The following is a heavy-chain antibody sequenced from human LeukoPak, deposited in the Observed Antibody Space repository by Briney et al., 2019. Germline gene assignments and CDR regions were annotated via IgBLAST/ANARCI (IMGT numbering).Heavy chain of an antibody. V-gene: IGHV4-4*09. CDR3: VQTTGWPGFDY. CDR1: GAPISRFY. Sequence: PSETLSLTCTTSGAPISRFYWSWVRQPPGKGLEWIGNIYNGVPTFFNPSLKSRVTLSVDTSKTQSSLQLASVTAADTAVYYCVQTTGWPGFDYWGQGILVTVSS. CDR2: IYNGVPT. J-gene: IGHJ4*02. D-gene: IGHD6-19*01.